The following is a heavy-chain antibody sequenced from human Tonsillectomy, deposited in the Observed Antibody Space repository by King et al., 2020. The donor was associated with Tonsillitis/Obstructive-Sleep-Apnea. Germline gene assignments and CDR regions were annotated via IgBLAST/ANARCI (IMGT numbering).Heavy chain of an antibody. CDR1: GYSFTSYW. CDR2: IDPSDSYT. CDR3: ARHPYINYPSDY. J-gene: IGHJ4*02. Sequence: QLVQSGAEVKKPGESLRISCKGSGYSFTSYWISWVRQMPGKGLEWMGRIDPSDSYTNSSPSFQGHVTISADKSFSTAYLQWSSLKASDTAMYYCARHPYINYPSDYWGQGTLVTVSS. V-gene: IGHV5-10-1*01. D-gene: IGHD4-11*01.